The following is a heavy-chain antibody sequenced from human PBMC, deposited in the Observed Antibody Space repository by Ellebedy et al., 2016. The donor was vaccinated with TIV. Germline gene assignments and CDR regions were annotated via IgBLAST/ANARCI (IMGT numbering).Heavy chain of an antibody. CDR2: IYSSGRT. D-gene: IGHD4-17*01. V-gene: IGHV4-4*09. Sequence: GSLRLXCTVSGDSINSYFWSWIRQPPGRGLEWIGYIYSSGRTNYNPSLKGRVTMSVDTSKNQFSLKLTSVTAADTAVYYCGRRAYGTGYDYWGQGTLVTVSS. CDR1: GDSINSYF. J-gene: IGHJ4*02. CDR3: GRRAYGTGYDY.